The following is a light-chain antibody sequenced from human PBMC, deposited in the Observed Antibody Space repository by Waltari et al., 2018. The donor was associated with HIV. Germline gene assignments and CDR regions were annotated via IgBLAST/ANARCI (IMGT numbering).Light chain of an antibody. V-gene: IGKV1-39*01. CDR1: QSITYF. Sequence: DIQMTQSPSPLSASVGDTVVISCRASQSITYFLNWYQLKPGKAPALLISGASSWQSGVPARFVGSGSGTDFTLTIKNLQPGDFATYVCQQSDSFPYTFGPGTKLDI. CDR3: QQSDSFPYT. J-gene: IGKJ2*01. CDR2: GAS.